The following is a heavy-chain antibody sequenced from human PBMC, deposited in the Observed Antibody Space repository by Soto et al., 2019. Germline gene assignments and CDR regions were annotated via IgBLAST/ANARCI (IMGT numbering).Heavy chain of an antibody. D-gene: IGHD3-22*01. V-gene: IGHV1-69*13. Sequence: SVKVSCKASGGTFSSYAISWVRQAPGQGLEWMGGIIPIFGTANYAQKFQGRVTITADESTGTAYMELSSLRSEDTAVYYCAREAHITYYYDSSGYYPSEYFDYWGQGTLVTVSS. CDR3: AREAHITYYYDSSGYYPSEYFDY. CDR1: GGTFSSYA. CDR2: IIPIFGTA. J-gene: IGHJ4*02.